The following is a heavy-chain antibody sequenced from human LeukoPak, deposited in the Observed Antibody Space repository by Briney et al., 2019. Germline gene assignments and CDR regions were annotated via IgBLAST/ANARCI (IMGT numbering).Heavy chain of an antibody. CDR1: GGSISSYY. CDR3: ARDSSGLISEYYFDX. J-gene: IGHJ4*02. D-gene: IGHD3-22*01. V-gene: IGHV4-59*12. CDR2: IYHSGHT. Sequence: SETLSLTCTVSGGSISSYYWSWIRQPPGKGLEWIGYIYHSGHTYYNPSLKSRVTISVDRSKNQFSLKLNSVTAADTAVYYCARDSSGLISEYYFDXXXQXTXXXVXS.